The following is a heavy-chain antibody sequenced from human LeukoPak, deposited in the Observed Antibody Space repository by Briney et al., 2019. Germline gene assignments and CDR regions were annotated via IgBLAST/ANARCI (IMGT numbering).Heavy chain of an antibody. CDR1: GGTFSSYA. V-gene: IGHV1-69*04. CDR2: IIPILGIA. J-gene: IGHJ3*02. CDR3: ASSLGYYDSSGYYYDCYAAFDI. Sequence: SVKVSCMASGGTFSSYATSWVRQAPGQGLEWMGRIIPILGIANYAQKFQGRVTITADKSTSTAYMELSSLRSEDTAVYYCASSLGYYDSSGYYYDCYAAFDIWGQGTMVTVSS. D-gene: IGHD3-22*01.